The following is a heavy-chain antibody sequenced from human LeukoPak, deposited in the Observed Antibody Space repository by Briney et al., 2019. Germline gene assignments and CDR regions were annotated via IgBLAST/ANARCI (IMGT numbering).Heavy chain of an antibody. D-gene: IGHD3-10*01. J-gene: IGHJ6*02. CDR2: INTDGTTT. Sequence: QPGGSLRLSCAASGFTFSSYWMHWVRQASGKGLVWVSRINTDGTTTSYADSVKGRFTISRDNAKNTLYLQMKTLRDEDTAVYYCAREKSSGNYYKSVNYYYNGMDVWGQGTTVTVSS. CDR3: AREKSSGNYYKSVNYYYNGMDV. V-gene: IGHV3-74*01. CDR1: GFTFSSYW.